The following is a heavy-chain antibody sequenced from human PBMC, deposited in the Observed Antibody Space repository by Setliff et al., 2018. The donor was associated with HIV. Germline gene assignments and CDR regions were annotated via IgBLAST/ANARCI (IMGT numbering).Heavy chain of an antibody. J-gene: IGHJ3*02. D-gene: IGHD3-3*01. CDR2: ISYSGIT. CDR1: GGSISSFF. V-gene: IGHV4-59*12. CDR3: ARSKTFYDFWGGYYTHGAFKI. Sequence: PSETLSLTCTVSGGSISSFFWSWIRQPPGKGLEWIGHISYSGITYYNPSLKSRVTISVDTSKNQFSLNLTSVTAADTAVYYCARSKTFYDFWGGYYTHGAFKIWGLGTMVTVSS.